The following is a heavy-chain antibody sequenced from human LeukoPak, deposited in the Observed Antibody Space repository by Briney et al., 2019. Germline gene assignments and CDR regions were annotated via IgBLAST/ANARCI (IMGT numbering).Heavy chain of an antibody. CDR1: GFTFSSNW. Sequence: PGGSLRLSCAASGFTFSSNWMSWLRQAPGKGLEWVANIKQDGSEKYYVDSVKGRFTISRDNAKNSLYLQMNSLRAEDTAVYYCARAGGGIYYFDYWGQGTLVTVSS. CDR3: ARAGGGIYYFDY. J-gene: IGHJ4*02. D-gene: IGHD2-15*01. CDR2: IKQDGSEK. V-gene: IGHV3-7*01.